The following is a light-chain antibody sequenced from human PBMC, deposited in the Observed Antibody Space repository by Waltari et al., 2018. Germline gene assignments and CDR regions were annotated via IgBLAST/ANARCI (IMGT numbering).Light chain of an antibody. Sequence: DIQMTQSPSSLSASVGDSVTITCRASQSISSYLNWYQQKPGKAPKLLIYAASSLQSGVPSRFGGSGSGTDFTLTISNLQPEDFATYYCQQSHSTPWTFGQGTKVEI. CDR2: AAS. CDR1: QSISSY. V-gene: IGKV1-39*01. J-gene: IGKJ1*01. CDR3: QQSHSTPWT.